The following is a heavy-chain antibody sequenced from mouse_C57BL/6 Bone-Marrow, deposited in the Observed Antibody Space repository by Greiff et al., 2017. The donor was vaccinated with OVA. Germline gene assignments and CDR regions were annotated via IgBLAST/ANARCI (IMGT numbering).Heavy chain of an antibody. D-gene: IGHD2-3*01. CDR3: ARGGGWLLRYFDY. CDR1: GYTFTSYW. V-gene: IGHV1-61*01. Sequence: VQLQQPGAELVRPGSSVKLSCKASGYTFTSYWMAWVKQRPGQGLEWIGNIYPSDSETHYNQKFKDKATLTVDKSSSTAYMQLSSLTSEDSAVYYGARGGGWLLRYFDYWGQGTTLTVSA. J-gene: IGHJ2*01. CDR2: IYPSDSET.